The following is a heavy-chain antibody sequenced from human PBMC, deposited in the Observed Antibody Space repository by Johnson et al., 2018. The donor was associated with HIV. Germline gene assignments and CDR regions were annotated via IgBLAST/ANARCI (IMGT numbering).Heavy chain of an antibody. Sequence: QVQLVESGGGVVQPGGSLRLSCAASGFTFSSYGMHWVRQAPGKGLEWVAFIRYDGSNKYYADSVKGRFTISRDNSKNTLYLQMNSLSAEDTAVYYCAKDQYGQWLAHAFDIWGQGTMVTVSS. CDR3: AKDQYGQWLAHAFDI. J-gene: IGHJ3*02. D-gene: IGHD6-19*01. CDR1: GFTFSSYG. V-gene: IGHV3-30*02. CDR2: IRYDGSNK.